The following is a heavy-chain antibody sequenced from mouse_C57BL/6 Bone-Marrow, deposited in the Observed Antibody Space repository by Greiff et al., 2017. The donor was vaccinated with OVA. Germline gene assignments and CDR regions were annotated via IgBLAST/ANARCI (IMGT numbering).Heavy chain of an antibody. V-gene: IGHV1-82*01. J-gene: IGHJ2*01. CDR2: IYPGDGDT. CDR1: GYAFSSSW. D-gene: IGHD2-4*01. Sequence: QVQLQQSGPELVKPGASVKISCKASGYAFSSSWMNWVKQRPGKGLEWIGRIYPGDGDTNYNGKFKGKATLTADKSSSTAYMQISSLTSEDSAVYFCARCDYDGDYWGQGTTLTVSS. CDR3: ARCDYDGDY.